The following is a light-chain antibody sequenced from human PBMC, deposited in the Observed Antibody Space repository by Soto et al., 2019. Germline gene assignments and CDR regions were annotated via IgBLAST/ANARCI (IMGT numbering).Light chain of an antibody. CDR2: EVS. V-gene: IGLV2-14*01. J-gene: IGLJ1*01. CDR3: DSYTSSRAYV. CDR1: SSDVGGYNY. Sequence: QSALTQSASVSGSPGQSITISCTGTSSDVGGYNYVSWYQQQSGKAPKLIIHEVSNRPSGVSNRFSGSKSGNTASLTISGLQAEDEADYYCDSYTSSRAYVFGIGTKVTV.